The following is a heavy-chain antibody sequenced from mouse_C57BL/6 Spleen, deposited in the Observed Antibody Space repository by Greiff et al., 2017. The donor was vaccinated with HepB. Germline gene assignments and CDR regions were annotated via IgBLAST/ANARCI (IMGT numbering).Heavy chain of an antibody. J-gene: IGHJ4*01. CDR3: AGGAYYAMDY. CDR2: IYPGDGDT. V-gene: IGHV1-82*01. CDR1: GYAFSSSW. Sequence: LMESGPELVKPGASVKISCKASGYAFSSSWMNWVKQRPGKGLEWIGRIYPGDGDTNYNGKFKGKATLTADKSSSTAYMQLSSLTSEDSAVYFCAGGAYYAMDYWGQGTSVTVSS.